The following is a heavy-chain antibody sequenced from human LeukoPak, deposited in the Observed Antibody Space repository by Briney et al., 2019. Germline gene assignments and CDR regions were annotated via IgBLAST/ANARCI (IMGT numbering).Heavy chain of an antibody. CDR2: IRSKAYGGTT. Sequence: GGSLRLSCTASGFTFGDYAMSWFRQAPGKGLEWVGFIRSKAYGGTTEYAASVKGRFTISRDDSKSIAYLQMNSLKTEDTAVYYCAERVFGSSFDPWGQGTLVTVSS. CDR1: GFTFGDYA. J-gene: IGHJ5*02. D-gene: IGHD3-16*01. CDR3: AERVFGSSFDP. V-gene: IGHV3-49*03.